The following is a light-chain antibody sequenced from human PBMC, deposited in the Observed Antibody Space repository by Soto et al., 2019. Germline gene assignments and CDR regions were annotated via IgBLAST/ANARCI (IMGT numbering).Light chain of an antibody. J-gene: IGKJ1*01. CDR2: GAS. CDR3: HQCYSSRT. V-gene: IGKV3-20*01. Sequence: EIVLTQSPGTLSLSPGERASLSCRASQSLTSSYLAWYQQKPGQAPRLLIYGASSRATGIPDRFSGSGSGTDFTLTINRLEPEDFAVYYCHQCYSSRTFGQGTKVDIK. CDR1: QSLTSSY.